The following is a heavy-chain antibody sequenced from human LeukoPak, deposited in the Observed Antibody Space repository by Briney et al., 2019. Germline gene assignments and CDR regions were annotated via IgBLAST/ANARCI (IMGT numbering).Heavy chain of an antibody. CDR2: IDHSGTA. CDR1: GATYSAYS. Sequence: PSETLTLTCAVYGATYSAYSMSWIRQPPGKGLEWIGDIDHSGTATYNPSLKCRLTISADVSMTKVSLKLNSVTDTDTAVYYCAVVITILGVAASFDSWGQGNLVIVSS. D-gene: IGHD3-3*01. CDR3: AVVITILGVAASFDS. V-gene: IGHV4-34*08. J-gene: IGHJ4*02.